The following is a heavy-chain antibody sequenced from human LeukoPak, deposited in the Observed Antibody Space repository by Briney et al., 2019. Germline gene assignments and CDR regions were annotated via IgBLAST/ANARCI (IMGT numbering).Heavy chain of an antibody. V-gene: IGHV4-34*01. CDR2: INHSGST. Sequence: SETLSLTCAVYGGSFSGYYWSWIRQPPGKGLEWIGEINHSGSTNYNPSLESRVTISVDTSKNQFSLKLSSVTAADTAVYYCARGAGYCSGGSCYSPRSHWYFDLWGRGTLVTVSS. D-gene: IGHD2-15*01. J-gene: IGHJ2*01. CDR3: ARGAGYCSGGSCYSPRSHWYFDL. CDR1: GGSFSGYY.